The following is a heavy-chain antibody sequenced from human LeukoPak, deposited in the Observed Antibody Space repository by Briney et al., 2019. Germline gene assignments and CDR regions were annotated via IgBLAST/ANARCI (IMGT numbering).Heavy chain of an antibody. Sequence: SETLSLTCTVSGASIRSPSDYWGWIRQPPGKRLEWIGATDYSGRAYYNPSLVSRFTISVDTSKHQFSLKLNSATATDTAIYYCVRHRQHCDGGSCFPPDSWGQGTLVTVSS. CDR1: GASIRSPSDY. CDR3: VRHRQHCDGGSCFPPDS. V-gene: IGHV4-39*01. D-gene: IGHD2-15*01. J-gene: IGHJ4*02. CDR2: TDYSGRA.